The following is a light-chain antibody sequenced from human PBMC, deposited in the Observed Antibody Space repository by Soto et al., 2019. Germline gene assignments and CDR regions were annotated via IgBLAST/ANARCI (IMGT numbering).Light chain of an antibody. Sequence: DRVTITCRASQSISSWLAWYQQKPGKAPKLLIYDASSLESGVPSRFSGSGSGTEFTLTISSLQPDDFATYYCQQYNSYVTFGGGTKVEIK. CDR1: QSISSW. CDR2: DAS. V-gene: IGKV1-5*01. J-gene: IGKJ4*01. CDR3: QQYNSYVT.